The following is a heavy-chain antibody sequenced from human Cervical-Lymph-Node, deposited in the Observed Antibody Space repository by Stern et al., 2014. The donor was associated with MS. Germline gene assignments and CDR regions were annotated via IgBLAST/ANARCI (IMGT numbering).Heavy chain of an antibody. CDR2: IIPIFGTA. J-gene: IGHJ4*02. Sequence: VQLVQSGAEVKKPGSSVKVSCKASGGTFNTNVISWVRQAPGQGLEWMGGIIPIFGTALYAQKFQGRVTITANASTRAVYRELSSLRSEDTAVYYCARAAYSTSSYNYWGQGTLVIVSS. D-gene: IGHD6-6*01. CDR3: ARAAYSTSSYNY. CDR1: GGTFNTNV. V-gene: IGHV1-69*01.